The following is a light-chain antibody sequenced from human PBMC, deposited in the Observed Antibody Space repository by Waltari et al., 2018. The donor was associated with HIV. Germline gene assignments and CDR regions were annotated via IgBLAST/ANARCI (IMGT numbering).Light chain of an antibody. Sequence: DIQMTQSPSILSASVGDRVTITCRASQSIRTWLAWYQQKPGKAPKLLIYKASRLESGVPSRFSGSGSGTEFTLTISSMQPDDFATYYCQHYNSFLFTFGPGTKVDLK. J-gene: IGKJ3*01. CDR1: QSIRTW. CDR2: KAS. CDR3: QHYNSFLFT. V-gene: IGKV1-5*03.